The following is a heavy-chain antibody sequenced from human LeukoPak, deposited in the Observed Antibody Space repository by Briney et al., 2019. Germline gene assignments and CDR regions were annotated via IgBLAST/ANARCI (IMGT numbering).Heavy chain of an antibody. D-gene: IGHD6-19*01. Sequence: GASVKVSCKASGYTFTGYYMHWVRQAPGQGLEWMGWINPNSGGTNYAQTFQGRVTMTRDTSINTAYMELSRLRSDDTAVYYCARARAQQWLVHGWAFDIWGQGTMVTVSS. CDR1: GYTFTGYY. CDR3: ARARAQQWLVHGWAFDI. J-gene: IGHJ3*02. CDR2: INPNSGGT. V-gene: IGHV1-2*02.